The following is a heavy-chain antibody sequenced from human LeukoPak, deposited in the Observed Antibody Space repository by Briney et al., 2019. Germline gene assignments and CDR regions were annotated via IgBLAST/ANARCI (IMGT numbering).Heavy chain of an antibody. D-gene: IGHD2-21*02. CDR2: IYYSGST. CDR3: ARVPQRAYCGGDCYPYNWFDP. V-gene: IGHV4-59*01. J-gene: IGHJ5*02. Sequence: SETLSLTCTVSGGSISSYYWSWIRQPPGKGLEWIGYIYYSGSTNYNPSLKSRVTISVDTSKNQFSLKLSSVTAADTAVYYCARVPQRAYCGGDCYPYNWFDPWGQGTLVTVSS. CDR1: GGSISSYY.